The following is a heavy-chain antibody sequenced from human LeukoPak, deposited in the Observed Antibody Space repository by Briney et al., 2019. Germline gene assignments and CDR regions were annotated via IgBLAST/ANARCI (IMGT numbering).Heavy chain of an antibody. D-gene: IGHD6-13*01. CDR1: GFTFSSYA. V-gene: IGHV3-64*01. CDR2: ISSNGSST. CDR3: GRGGIAAVGEFDP. J-gene: IGHJ5*02. Sequence: GGSLRHSCAASGFTFSSYAMHWVREAPGKGLEYVSAISSNGSSTYYANSVKGRFTISRDNSKNTLYLQMGSLRAEDMAVYYCGRGGIAAVGEFDPWGQGTLVTVSS.